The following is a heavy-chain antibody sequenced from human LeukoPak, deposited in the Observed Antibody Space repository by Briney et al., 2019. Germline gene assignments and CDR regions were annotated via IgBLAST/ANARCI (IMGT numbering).Heavy chain of an antibody. CDR3: ARDLAPYSSSWYDAWCAFDI. D-gene: IGHD6-13*01. CDR1: VYTFTGYY. V-gene: IGHV1-2*02. Sequence: GASVNVSCKASVYTFTGYYMHWVRQAPGQGLEWRGWINPNSGGTNYAQKFQGRVTMTRDTSISTAYMELSRLRSDDTAVYYCARDLAPYSSSWYDAWCAFDIWGQGTMVTVSS. J-gene: IGHJ3*02. CDR2: INPNSGGT.